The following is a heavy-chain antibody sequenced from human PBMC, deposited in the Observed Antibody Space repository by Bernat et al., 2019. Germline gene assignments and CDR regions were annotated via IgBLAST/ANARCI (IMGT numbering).Heavy chain of an antibody. D-gene: IGHD1/OR15-1a*01. V-gene: IGHV3-11*06. J-gene: IGHJ4*02. Sequence: QVQLVESGGGLVKPGGSLRLSCAASGFTFSDYYMSWIRQAPGKGLEWVSYISSSSSYTNYADSVKGRFTISRDNAKNSLYLQMNSLRAEDTAVYYCASFVYNWNMHFDYWGQGTLVTVSS. CDR2: ISSSSSYT. CDR1: GFTFSDYY. CDR3: ASFVYNWNMHFDY.